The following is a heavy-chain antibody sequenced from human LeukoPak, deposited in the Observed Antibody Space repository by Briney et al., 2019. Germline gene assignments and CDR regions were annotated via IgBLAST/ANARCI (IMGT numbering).Heavy chain of an antibody. CDR2: MNPNSGNT. CDR3: ARDWGPIAVAGTAY. CDR1: GYTFTSYD. D-gene: IGHD6-19*01. Sequence: VASVKVSCKASGYTFTSYDINWVRQATGQGLEWMGWMNPNSGNTGYAQKFQGRVTMTRNTSISTAYMELSSLRSEDTAVYYCARDWGPIAVAGTAYWGQGTLVTVSS. V-gene: IGHV1-8*01. J-gene: IGHJ4*02.